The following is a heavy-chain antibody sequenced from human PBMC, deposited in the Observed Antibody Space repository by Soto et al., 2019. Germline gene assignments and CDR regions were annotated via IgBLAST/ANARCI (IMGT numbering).Heavy chain of an antibody. Sequence: GGSLRLSCTASGFTFSSYGMHWVRQAPGKGLEWVAVIWYDGSNKYYADSVKGRFTISRDNSKNTLYLQMNSLRAEDTAVYYCAKEGYRSSWFFDYWGQGTRVTVSS. V-gene: IGHV3-33*06. CDR2: IWYDGSNK. CDR3: AKEGYRSSWFFDY. J-gene: IGHJ4*02. CDR1: GFTFSSYG. D-gene: IGHD6-13*01.